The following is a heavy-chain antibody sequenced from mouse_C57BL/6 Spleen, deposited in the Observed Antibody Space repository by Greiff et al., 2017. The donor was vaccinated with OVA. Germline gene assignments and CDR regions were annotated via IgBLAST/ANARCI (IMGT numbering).Heavy chain of an antibody. CDR3: EIKGDYYGSRKFAD. Sequence: QVQLQQPGAELVKPGASVKVSCKASGYTFTSYCMHWVKQRPGQGLEWIGRIHPSDSDTNYNQKFKGKATLTVDKSSSTAYMQLSSLTSEDSAVAYCEIKGDYYGSRKFADWGQGTLVTVSA. V-gene: IGHV1-74*01. D-gene: IGHD1-1*01. CDR1: GYTFTSYC. J-gene: IGHJ3*01. CDR2: IHPSDSDT.